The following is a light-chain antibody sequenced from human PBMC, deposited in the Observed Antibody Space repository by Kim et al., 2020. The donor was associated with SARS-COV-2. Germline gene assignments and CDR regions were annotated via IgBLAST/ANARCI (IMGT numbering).Light chain of an antibody. J-gene: IGLJ3*02. CDR3: QSADSSDTFWV. V-gene: IGLV3-25*03. CDR1: ALPKQY. Sequence: PGQTARITCCGGALPKQYVYWFQQKPGQAPVVVIYEDTERPSGIPERFSGSTSGTTVTLTISGVQAEDEADYYCQSADSSDTFWVFGGGTQLTVL. CDR2: EDT.